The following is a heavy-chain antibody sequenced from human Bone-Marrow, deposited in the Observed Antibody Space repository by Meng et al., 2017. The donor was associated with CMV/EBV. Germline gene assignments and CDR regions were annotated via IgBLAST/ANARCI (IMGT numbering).Heavy chain of an antibody. CDR3: AKDNPYGLWIGYSAYYYYYGMDV. V-gene: IGHV3-23*01. CDR2: ISGSGGST. Sequence: WGSLRLSCAASGFTFSSYAMSCVRQAPGKGLEWVSAISGSGGSTYYADSVKGRFTISRDNSKNTLYLQMNSLRAEDTAVYSCAKDNPYGLWIGYSAYYYYYGMDVWGQGTTVTVSS. D-gene: IGHD3-3*01. CDR1: GFTFSSYA. J-gene: IGHJ6*02.